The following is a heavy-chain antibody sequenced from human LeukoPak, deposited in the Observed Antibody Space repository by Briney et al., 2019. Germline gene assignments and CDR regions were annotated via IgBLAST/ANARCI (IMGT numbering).Heavy chain of an antibody. Sequence: SETLSLTCTVSGGSISSSSYYWGWIRQPPGKGLEWIGSIYYSGSTYYNPSLKSRVTISVDTSKNQFSLKLSSVTAADTAVYYRARRIAVAAFNWFDPWGQGTLVTVSS. CDR2: IYYSGST. D-gene: IGHD6-19*01. CDR3: ARRIAVAAFNWFDP. CDR1: GGSISSSSYY. J-gene: IGHJ5*02. V-gene: IGHV4-39*01.